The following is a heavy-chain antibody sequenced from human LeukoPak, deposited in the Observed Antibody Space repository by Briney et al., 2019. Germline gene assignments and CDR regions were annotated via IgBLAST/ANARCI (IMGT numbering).Heavy chain of an antibody. D-gene: IGHD6-19*01. CDR3: AGSSGWFVFDY. J-gene: IGHJ4*02. CDR1: GYTFTSYG. CDR2: INPNSGGT. Sequence: ASVKVSCKASGYTFTSYGISWVRQAPGQGLEWMGWINPNSGGTNYAQKFQGRVTMTRDTSISTAYMELSRLRSDDTAVYYCAGSSGWFVFDYWGQGTLVTVSS. V-gene: IGHV1-2*02.